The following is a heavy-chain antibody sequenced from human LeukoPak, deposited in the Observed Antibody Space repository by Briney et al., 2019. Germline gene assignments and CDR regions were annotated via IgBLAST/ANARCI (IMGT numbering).Heavy chain of an antibody. V-gene: IGHV3-7*04. J-gene: IGHJ4*02. CDR1: GFTFSRYW. Sequence: GGSLRLSCAASGFTFSRYWMSWVRQAPGKGLEWVANIKQDGSEKYYVDSVKGRFTISRDNAKNSLYLQMNSLRAEDTAVYYCARVLVGATRGYYFDYWGQGTLVTVSS. CDR3: ARVLVGATRGYYFDY. CDR2: IKQDGSEK. D-gene: IGHD1-26*01.